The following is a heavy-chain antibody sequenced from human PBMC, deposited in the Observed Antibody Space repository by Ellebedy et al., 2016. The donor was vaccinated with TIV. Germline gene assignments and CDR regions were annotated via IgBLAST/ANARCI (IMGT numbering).Heavy chain of an antibody. J-gene: IGHJ4*02. CDR3: ASVTFSSLSPFDY. CDR2: IYPNSGDT. D-gene: IGHD6-6*01. Sequence: AASVKVSCKASGYTFTGYYMHWMRQAPGQGLEWMGWIYPNSGDTKYAQNFQGRVTMTRDTSIATAYMELNRLTSDDTATYYCASVTFSSLSPFDYWGQGTLVTVSS. CDR1: GYTFTGYY. V-gene: IGHV1-2*02.